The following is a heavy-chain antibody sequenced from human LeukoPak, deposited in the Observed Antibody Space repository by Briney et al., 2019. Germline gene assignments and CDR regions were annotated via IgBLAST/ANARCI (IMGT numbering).Heavy chain of an antibody. CDR1: GFSVSSIY. CDR2: IYSDGTT. D-gene: IGHD1-1*01. CDR3: ARAPNWRFDH. J-gene: IGHJ4*02. Sequence: PGGSLRLSCAASGFSVSSIYMNWVRQAPGKGLEWVSVIYSDGTTYYADSVKGRFTISRDGSKNTLYLHMNSLRAEDTAVYYCARAPNWRFDHWGQGTLVTVSS. V-gene: IGHV3-53*01.